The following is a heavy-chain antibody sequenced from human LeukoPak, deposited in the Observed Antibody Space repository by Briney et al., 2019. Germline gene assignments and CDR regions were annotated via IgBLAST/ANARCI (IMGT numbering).Heavy chain of an antibody. CDR2: IYYSGST. V-gene: IGHV4-59*01. CDR3: ARGGGYSYGYANYYYYYYMDV. J-gene: IGHJ6*03. CDR1: GGSISSYY. D-gene: IGHD5-18*01. Sequence: PSETLSLTCTVSGGSISSYYWSWLRQPPGKGLEWIGYIYYSGSTNYNPSLKSRVTISVDTSKNQFSLKLSSVTAADTAVYYCARGGGYSYGYANYYYYYYMDVWGKGTTVTISS.